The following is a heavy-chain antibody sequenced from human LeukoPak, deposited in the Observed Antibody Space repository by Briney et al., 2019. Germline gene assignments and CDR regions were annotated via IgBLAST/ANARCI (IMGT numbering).Heavy chain of an antibody. CDR1: GFTFSSYV. Sequence: GGSLRLSCAASGFTFSSYVMSWVRQAPGKGLEWVSLISGNDGSTYYADSVKGRFTISRDNSKNTLYLQMSSLRADDTAVYYCARDQTPFVWGQGTLVTVSS. V-gene: IGHV3-23*01. CDR3: ARDQTPFV. J-gene: IGHJ4*02. CDR2: ISGNDGST.